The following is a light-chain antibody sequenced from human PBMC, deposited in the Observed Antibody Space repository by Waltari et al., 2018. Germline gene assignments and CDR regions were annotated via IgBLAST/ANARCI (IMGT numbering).Light chain of an antibody. CDR1: SSDVGGYNY. J-gene: IGLJ3*02. CDR2: AVS. CDR3: NSYTTSSTWV. V-gene: IGLV2-14*01. Sequence: QSALTQPASVSGSPGQSITISCTGTSSDVGGYNYVSWYQQHPGKAPKLIIYAVSNRPSGVSNRFSGSKSGNTASLTISGLQAEDEADYYCNSYTTSSTWVFGGGTKLTVL.